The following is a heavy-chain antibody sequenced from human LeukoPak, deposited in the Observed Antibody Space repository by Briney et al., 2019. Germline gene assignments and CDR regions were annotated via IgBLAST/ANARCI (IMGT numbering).Heavy chain of an antibody. CDR2: IYTSGST. CDR1: GDSISSYY. J-gene: IGHJ6*03. Sequence: SETLSLTCTVSGDSISSYYWSWIRQPAGKGLEWIGRIYTSGSTNYNPSLKSRVTMSVDTSKNQFSLKLSSVTAADTAVYYCARVPLAVAGTNYYYYYMDVWGKGTTVTVSS. D-gene: IGHD6-19*01. CDR3: ARVPLAVAGTNYYYYYMDV. V-gene: IGHV4-4*07.